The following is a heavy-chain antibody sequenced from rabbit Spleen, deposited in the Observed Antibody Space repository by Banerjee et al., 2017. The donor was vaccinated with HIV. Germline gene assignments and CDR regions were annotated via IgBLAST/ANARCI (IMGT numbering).Heavy chain of an antibody. CDR1: GFSFSSRFY. V-gene: IGHV1S40*01. D-gene: IGHD4-1*01. CDR3: ARDLAGAIGWNFYL. J-gene: IGHJ4*01. CDR2: IDSGSSGDT. Sequence: QSLEESGGDLVKPGASLTLTCTASGFSFSSRFYMCWVRQAPGKGLEWIACIDSGSSGDTYYANWVNGRFTISRTSSTTVTLQMTSLAAADTATYFCARDLAGAIGWNFYLWGPGTLVTVS.